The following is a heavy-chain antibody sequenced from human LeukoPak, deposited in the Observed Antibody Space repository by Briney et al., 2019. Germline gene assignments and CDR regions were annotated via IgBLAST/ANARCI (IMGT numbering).Heavy chain of an antibody. Sequence: PGGSLRLSCEASGFTFSSYAMSWVRQAPGKGLEWVSGIIASGDITYYANSVKGRFTISRDNSKNTLYLQMNSLRAEDTAVYYCAKLGGQEVYNYYVGVWGKGTTVAVSS. D-gene: IGHD3-16*01. CDR1: GFTFSSYA. V-gene: IGHV3-23*01. CDR2: IIASGDIT. CDR3: AKLGGQEVYNYYVGV. J-gene: IGHJ6*03.